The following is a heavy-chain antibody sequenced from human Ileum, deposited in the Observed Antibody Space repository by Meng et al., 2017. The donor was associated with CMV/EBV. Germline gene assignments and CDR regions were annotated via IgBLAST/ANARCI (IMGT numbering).Heavy chain of an antibody. CDR2: IKSKAHGGAA. CDR3: TTNSGTYPDPY. Sequence: AAAGFTFSNVWRTWVRQAPGKGLEWVGRIKSKAHGGAADYAAPVTGRFSISRDDSKNTLYLQMNNLKTEDTAIYYCTTNSGTYPDPYWGQGTLVTVSS. V-gene: IGHV3-15*01. J-gene: IGHJ4*02. CDR1: GFTFSNVW. D-gene: IGHD1-26*01.